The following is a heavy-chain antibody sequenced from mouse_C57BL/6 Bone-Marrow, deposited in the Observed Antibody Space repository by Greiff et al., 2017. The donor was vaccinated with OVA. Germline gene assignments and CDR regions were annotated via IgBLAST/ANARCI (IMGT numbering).Heavy chain of an antibody. CDR2: IHPSDSDT. CDR1: GYTFTNYW. V-gene: IGHV1-74*01. D-gene: IGHD1-1*01. J-gene: IGHJ4*01. CDR3: AIGGSSSFYYAMDY. Sequence: QQPGAELVKPGASVKVSCKASGYTFTNYWMHWVQQRPGQGLEWIGRIHPSDSDTTYNQKFKGKATLTVDKSSSTAYLQLSSLTSEYSAVYYCAIGGSSSFYYAMDYWGQGTSVTVSS.